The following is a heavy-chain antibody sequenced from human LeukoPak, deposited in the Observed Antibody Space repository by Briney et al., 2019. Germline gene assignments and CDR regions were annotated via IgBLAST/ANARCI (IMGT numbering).Heavy chain of an antibody. CDR3: VKDGGITVAGKEGFDY. V-gene: IGHV3-53*05. J-gene: IGHJ4*02. CDR1: GFTVSGNY. D-gene: IGHD6-19*01. CDR2: IYTGGST. Sequence: GGSLRLSCAASGFTVSGNYMSWVRQSPGKGLEWVSIIYTGGSTYYADSVKGRFTISRDNSKNTLYLQMNSLKPEDTAVYYCVKDGGITVAGKEGFDYWGQGTLVTVSS.